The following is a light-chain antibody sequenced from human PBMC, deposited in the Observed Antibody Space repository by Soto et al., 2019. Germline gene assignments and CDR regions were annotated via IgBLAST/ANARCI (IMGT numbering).Light chain of an antibody. J-gene: IGKJ4*01. CDR1: QSVRDS. CDR3: QQGTYWLT. CDR2: DAS. Sequence: IVLTQSPATLSLSPGERATLSCRASQSVRDSLAWYQQKPGQAPRLLIFDASNRATGIPARFSGSGSGTDFTLTISSLEPEDFAVYFCQQGTYWLTFGGGTRVEIK. V-gene: IGKV3-11*01.